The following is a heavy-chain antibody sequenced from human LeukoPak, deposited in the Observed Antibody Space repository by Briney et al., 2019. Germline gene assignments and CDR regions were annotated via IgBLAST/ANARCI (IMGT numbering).Heavy chain of an antibody. CDR2: IYPGDSDT. CDR1: GYSFTSYW. J-gene: IGHJ4*02. D-gene: IGHD5-12*01. Sequence: GESLKISCKGSGYSFTSYWIGWVRQMPGKGLEWMGIIYPGDSDTRYSPSFQGQVTISADKSISTAYLQWSSLKASDTAMYYCARGGEAIVATIYPDYWGQGTLVTVSS. CDR3: ARGGEAIVATIYPDY. V-gene: IGHV5-51*01.